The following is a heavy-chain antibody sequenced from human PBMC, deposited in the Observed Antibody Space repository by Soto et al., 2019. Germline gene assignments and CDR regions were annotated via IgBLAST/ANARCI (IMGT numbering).Heavy chain of an antibody. D-gene: IGHD6-13*01. V-gene: IGHV3-7*01. CDR2: IKPDGSEQ. J-gene: IGHJ5*02. CDR3: ATVPWTAAAS. Sequence: EGSLRLSCAASGFTFSSNWMNWVRQAPGKGLEWVATIKPDGSEQDYVESVKGRFTISRDNAKNSVHLQMNSLRAEDTAVYYCATVPWTAAASWGQGTLVTVSS. CDR1: GFTFSSNW.